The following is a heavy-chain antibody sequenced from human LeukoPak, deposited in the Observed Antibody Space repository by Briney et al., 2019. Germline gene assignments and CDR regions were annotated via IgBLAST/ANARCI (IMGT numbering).Heavy chain of an antibody. Sequence: SETLSLTCTVSGYSISSGYYWGWIRQPPGKGLEWIGSIYHSGSTYYNPSLKSRVTISVDTSKNQFSLKLSSVTAADTAVYYCARDPIAVAGNFDYWGQGTLVTVSS. D-gene: IGHD6-19*01. V-gene: IGHV4-38-2*02. J-gene: IGHJ4*02. CDR1: GYSISSGYY. CDR2: IYHSGST. CDR3: ARDPIAVAGNFDY.